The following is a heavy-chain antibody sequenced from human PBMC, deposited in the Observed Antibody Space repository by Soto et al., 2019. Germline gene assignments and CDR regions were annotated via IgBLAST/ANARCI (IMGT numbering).Heavy chain of an antibody. CDR2: FIPNVAET. D-gene: IGHD4-17*01. CDR1: GGTFSSYT. J-gene: IGHJ5*02. CDR3: TTYHGDYNFDH. Sequence: SVKVSCEASGGTFSSYTISWVRQAPGQGLEWMGRFIPNVAETNYAQHFQGRVTMTEDTSTDTVYMELSSLRSEDTALYFCTTYHGDYNFDHWGQGTLVTVSS. V-gene: IGHV1-69*02.